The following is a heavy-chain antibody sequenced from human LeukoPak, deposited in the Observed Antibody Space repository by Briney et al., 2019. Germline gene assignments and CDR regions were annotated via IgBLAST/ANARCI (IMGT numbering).Heavy chain of an antibody. V-gene: IGHV3-23*01. Sequence: GGSXXXXXSASGFPFRDXAXXXVRQAPGKGXXXXXXISADGGTTFYADPIKGRFTISRDNSQNTLFLQMSSLRADDSATYYCATVRTGYYSVEPDYWGQGTLITVSS. CDR2: ISADGGTT. D-gene: IGHD3/OR15-3a*01. CDR1: GFPFRDXA. J-gene: IGHJ4*02. CDR3: ATVRTGYYSVEPDY.